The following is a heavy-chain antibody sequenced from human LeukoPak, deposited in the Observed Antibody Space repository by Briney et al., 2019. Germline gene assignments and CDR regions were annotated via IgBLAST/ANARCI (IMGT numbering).Heavy chain of an antibody. CDR2: INHSGIT. CDR3: ARQNFVVVTAIRIFDF. CDR1: GGSPGGYY. D-gene: IGHD2-21*02. J-gene: IGHJ4*02. Sequence: SETQFLTCAVYGGSPGGYYWGWARHPPGKGLGWVGEINHSGITMYHPSLKIRVTISVYAAKTQFSLLLTSVTAADTAAYYCARQNFVVVTAIRIFDFRGQGTLVTVSS. V-gene: IGHV4-34*01.